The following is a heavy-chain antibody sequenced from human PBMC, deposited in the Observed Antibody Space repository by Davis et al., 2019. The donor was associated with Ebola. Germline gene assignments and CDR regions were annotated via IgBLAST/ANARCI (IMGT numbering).Heavy chain of an antibody. CDR3: ARGQLTSNIVVVTASHFDY. CDR1: GGSFSGYY. D-gene: IGHD2-21*02. CDR2: INHSGST. V-gene: IGHV4-34*01. J-gene: IGHJ4*02. Sequence: GSLRLSCAVSGGSFSGYYWSWIRQPPGKGLEWIGEINHSGSTNYNPSLKSRVTISVDTSKNQFSLKLSSVTAADTAVYYCARGQLTSNIVVVTASHFDYWGQGTLVTVSS.